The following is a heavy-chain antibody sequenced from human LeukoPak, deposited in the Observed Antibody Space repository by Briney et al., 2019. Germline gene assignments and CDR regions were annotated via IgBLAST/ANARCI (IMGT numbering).Heavy chain of an antibody. CDR2: IIPIFGTA. Sequence: EASAKVSCKASGGTFSSYAISWVRQAPGQGLEWMGGIIPIFGTANYAQKFQGRVTTTTDESTSTAYMELSSLRSEDTAVYYCARACPGGITYCDFWSGFAFDIWGQGTMVTVSS. CDR1: GGTFSSYA. CDR3: ARACPGGITYCDFWSGFAFDI. D-gene: IGHD3-3*01. V-gene: IGHV1-69*05. J-gene: IGHJ3*02.